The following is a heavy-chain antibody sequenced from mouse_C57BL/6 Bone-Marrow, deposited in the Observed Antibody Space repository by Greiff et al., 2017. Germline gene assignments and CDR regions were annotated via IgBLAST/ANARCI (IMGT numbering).Heavy chain of an antibody. Sequence: VKLQQPGAELVKPGASVKMSCKASGYTFTSYWITWVKQRPGQGLEWIGDIYPGSGSTNYNEKFKSKATLTVDTSSSTAYMQLSSLTSEDSAVYYCARPYYSNYWYFDDWGTGTTVTVSS. V-gene: IGHV1-55*01. CDR1: GYTFTSYW. J-gene: IGHJ1*03. CDR3: ARPYYSNYWYFDD. CDR2: IYPGSGST. D-gene: IGHD2-5*01.